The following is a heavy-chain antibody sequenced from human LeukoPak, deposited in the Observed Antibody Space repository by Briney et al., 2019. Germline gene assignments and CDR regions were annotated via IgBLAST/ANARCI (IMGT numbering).Heavy chain of an antibody. Sequence: ASVKVSRKVSGYTLTELSMHWVRQAPGKGLEWMGGFDPEDGETIYAQKFQGRVTMTEDTSTDTAYMELSSLRSEDTAVYYCATDEWTTHAFDIWGQGTMVTVSS. J-gene: IGHJ3*02. V-gene: IGHV1-24*01. D-gene: IGHD3-3*01. CDR2: FDPEDGET. CDR3: ATDEWTTHAFDI. CDR1: GYTLTELS.